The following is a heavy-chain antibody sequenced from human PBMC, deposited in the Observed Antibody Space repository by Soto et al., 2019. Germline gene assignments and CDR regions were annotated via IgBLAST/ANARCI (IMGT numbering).Heavy chain of an antibody. CDR2: IHHSGAT. Sequence: QVQQQESGPGLVQPSGTLSLTCAVSGDSITGDNWWSWVRQPPGKGLEWIGEIHHSGATNYNPSLKSRVTISVDKSKNQFSLKLNSVTAADTAMFYCATQGFYRMGVWGRGTTVTVSS. CDR3: ATQGFYRMGV. J-gene: IGHJ6*02. CDR1: GDSITGDNW. V-gene: IGHV4-4*02.